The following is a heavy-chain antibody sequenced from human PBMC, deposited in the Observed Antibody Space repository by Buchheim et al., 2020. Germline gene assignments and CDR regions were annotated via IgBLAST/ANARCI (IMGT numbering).Heavy chain of an antibody. CDR1: GFTFSSYG. V-gene: IGHV3-33*01. Sequence: VQLLESGGGMVQPGRSLRLSCAASGFTFSSYGMHWVRQAPGKGLEWVAVIWYDGSNKYYADSVKGRFTISRDNSKNTLYLQMNSLRAEDTAVYYCARAATSITIFGVVDWGMDVWGQGTT. CDR3: ARAATSITIFGVVDWGMDV. D-gene: IGHD3-3*01. CDR2: IWYDGSNK. J-gene: IGHJ6*02.